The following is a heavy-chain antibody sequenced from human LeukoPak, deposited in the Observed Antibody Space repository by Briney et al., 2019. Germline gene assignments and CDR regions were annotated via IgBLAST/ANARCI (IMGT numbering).Heavy chain of an antibody. V-gene: IGHV4-38-2*02. CDR2: ISHSGST. Sequence: SETLSLTCTVSGYSISSGYYWGWIRLPPGKGLEWIGRISHSGSTYYNPSLKRRVTISIDTSKNQFSLKLNSVTAADTAVYYCARDRGYYYDSSGPFDYWGQGTLVTVSS. J-gene: IGHJ4*02. D-gene: IGHD3-22*01. CDR3: ARDRGYYYDSSGPFDY. CDR1: GYSISSGYY.